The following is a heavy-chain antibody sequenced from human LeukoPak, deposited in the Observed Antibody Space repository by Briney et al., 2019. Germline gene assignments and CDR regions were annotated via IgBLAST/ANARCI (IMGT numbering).Heavy chain of an antibody. V-gene: IGHV4-30-4*01. CDR2: THYSGNT. CDR3: ARDSNGGYGQLDY. D-gene: IGHD5-12*01. Sequence: SETLSLTCTVSGGSISSGDYYWSWIRQPPGKGLEWIGYTHYSGNTFYNPSLKSRITISVDMSKNQFSLKLTSVAAADTAVYYCARDSNGGYGQLDYWGQGTLVTVS. J-gene: IGHJ4*02. CDR1: GGSISSGDYY.